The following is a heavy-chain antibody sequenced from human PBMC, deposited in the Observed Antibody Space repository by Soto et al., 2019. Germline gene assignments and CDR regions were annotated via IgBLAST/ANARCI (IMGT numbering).Heavy chain of an antibody. Sequence: GGSLRLSCAASGFTFSSYAMSWVRQAPGKGLEWVSAISGSGGSTYYADSVKGRFTISRDNSKNTLYLQMNSLRAEDTAVYYCAKEVHSSSWYVVYFDYWGQGTLVTVSS. CDR3: AKEVHSSSWYVVYFDY. V-gene: IGHV3-23*01. D-gene: IGHD6-13*01. J-gene: IGHJ4*02. CDR2: ISGSGGST. CDR1: GFTFSSYA.